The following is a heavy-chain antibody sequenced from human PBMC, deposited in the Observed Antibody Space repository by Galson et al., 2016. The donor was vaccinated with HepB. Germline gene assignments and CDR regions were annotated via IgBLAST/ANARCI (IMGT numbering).Heavy chain of an antibody. CDR3: AKDSIIQLPIQSHYYYYGMDV. Sequence: SLRLSCAASRFHFSMYAMHWVRQAPGKGLEWVAMIWREGVRTFYADSVKGRFTISRDNSIYTSYLQMNSLRAEDTAVYYCAKDSIIQLPIQSHYYYYGMDVWGQGTTVTASS. CDR1: RFHFSMYA. J-gene: IGHJ6*02. D-gene: IGHD2-2*01. CDR2: IWREGVRT. V-gene: IGHV3-33*06.